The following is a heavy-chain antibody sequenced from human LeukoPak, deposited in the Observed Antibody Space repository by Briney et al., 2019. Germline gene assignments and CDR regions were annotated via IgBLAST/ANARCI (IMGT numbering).Heavy chain of an antibody. J-gene: IGHJ6*02. CDR1: GGSFSGYY. Sequence: SETLSLTCAVYGGSFSGYYWSWIRQPPGKGLEWIGEINHSGSTNYNPSLKSRVTISVDTSKNQFSLKLSSVTAAYTAVYYCARRIPGYSYGRYYYYGMDVWGQGTTVTVSS. CDR2: INHSGST. CDR3: ARRIPGYSYGRYYYYGMDV. D-gene: IGHD5-18*01. V-gene: IGHV4-34*01.